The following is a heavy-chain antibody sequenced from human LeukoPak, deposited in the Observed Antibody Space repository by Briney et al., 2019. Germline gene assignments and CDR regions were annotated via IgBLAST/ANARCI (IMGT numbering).Heavy chain of an antibody. V-gene: IGHV1-2*02. CDR2: ISPNSGGT. CDR3: ARSRGYSSGWYRGGARYYFDY. J-gene: IGHJ4*02. Sequence: GASVKVSCKASGYTFTGYYMHWVRQAPGQGLEWMGWISPNSGGTNYAQKFQGRVTMTRDTSISTAYMELSRLRSDDTAVYYCARSRGYSSGWYRGGARYYFDYWGQGTLVTVSS. D-gene: IGHD6-19*01. CDR1: GYTFTGYY.